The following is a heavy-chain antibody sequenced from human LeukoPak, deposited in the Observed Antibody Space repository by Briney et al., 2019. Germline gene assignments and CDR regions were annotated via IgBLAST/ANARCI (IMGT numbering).Heavy chain of an antibody. V-gene: IGHV4-61*05. D-gene: IGHD5-12*01. CDR2: IYYSGST. CDR3: ARGYSGTFDY. J-gene: IGHJ4*02. CDR1: GGSISSSSYY. Sequence: SETLSLTXTVSGGSISSSSYYWGWIRQPPGKGLEWIGYIYYSGSTNYNPSLKSRVTISVDTSKNQFSLKLSSVTAADTAVYYCARGYSGTFDYWGQGTLVTVSS.